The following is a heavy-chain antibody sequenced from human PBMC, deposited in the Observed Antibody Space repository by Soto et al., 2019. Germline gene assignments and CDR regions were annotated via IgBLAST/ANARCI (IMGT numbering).Heavy chain of an antibody. CDR3: AILGYDFWSGYSPGYYQH. V-gene: IGHV3-23*01. CDR1: GFTFSSYA. J-gene: IGHJ1*01. CDR2: ISGSGGST. Sequence: EVQLLESGGGLVKPGGSLRLSCAASGFTFSSYAMSWVRQAPGKGLEWVSAISGSGGSTYYADSVKGRLTISRDNSKNTLYLQMNSQRAEETAVYYCAILGYDFWSGYSPGYYQHSGQGTLVTVS. D-gene: IGHD3-3*01.